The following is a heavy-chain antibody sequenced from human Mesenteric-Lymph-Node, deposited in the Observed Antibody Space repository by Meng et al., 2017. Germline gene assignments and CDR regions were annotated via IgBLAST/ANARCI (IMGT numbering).Heavy chain of an antibody. J-gene: IGHJ4*02. V-gene: IGHV3-7*01. Sequence: GESLKISCAASGFTFFGSWMSWVRQAPGKGLEWVANIQQNGNEKYYVDSVKGRFTVSRDNAKNSVYLQMNSLGAEDTAVYYCARAWKLGKLLYHAFWGQGNLV. D-gene: IGHD2-2*02. CDR2: IQQNGNEK. CDR1: GFTFFGSW. CDR3: ARAWKLGKLLYHAF.